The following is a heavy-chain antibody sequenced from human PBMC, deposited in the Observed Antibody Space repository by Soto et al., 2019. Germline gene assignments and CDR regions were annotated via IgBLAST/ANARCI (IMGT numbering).Heavy chain of an antibody. CDR3: ARDYYGMDV. Sequence: SETLSLTCTVSGGSISSGGYSWTWIRQSPGKGLEWIGYTYQSGSAYYNPPLKSQVTISVDRSKNQFSLNLTSVTAADTAVYYCARDYYGMDVWGQGTTVTVSS. V-gene: IGHV4-30-2*06. CDR1: GGSISSGGYS. J-gene: IGHJ6*02. CDR2: TYQSGSA.